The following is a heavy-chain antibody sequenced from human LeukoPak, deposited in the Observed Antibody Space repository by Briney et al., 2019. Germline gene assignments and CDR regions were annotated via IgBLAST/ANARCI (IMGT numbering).Heavy chain of an antibody. CDR2: IRYDGSNK. CDR3: ARGLATPAAY. Sequence: GGSLRLSCAASGFTFSSYGMHWVRQAPGKGLEWVAFIRYDGSNKYYADSVKGRFTISRDNAKNSVYLQMNRLRGEDTAIYYCARGLATPAAYWGQGTLVTVSS. V-gene: IGHV3-30*02. D-gene: IGHD2-2*01. J-gene: IGHJ4*02. CDR1: GFTFSSYG.